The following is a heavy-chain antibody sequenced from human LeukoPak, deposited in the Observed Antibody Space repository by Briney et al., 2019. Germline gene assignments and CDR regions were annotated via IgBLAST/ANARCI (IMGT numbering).Heavy chain of an antibody. V-gene: IGHV1-18*01. J-gene: IGHJ4*02. Sequence: ASVKVSCKASGYTFTSYGISWVRQAPGQGLEWMGWISAYNGNTNYAQKLQGRVTMTTDTSTSTAYMELRSLRSDDTAVYYCARFVRYKIGTTAQTSFDYWGQGTLVTVSS. CDR1: GYTFTSYG. D-gene: IGHD1-1*01. CDR3: ARFVRYKIGTTAQTSFDY. CDR2: ISAYNGNT.